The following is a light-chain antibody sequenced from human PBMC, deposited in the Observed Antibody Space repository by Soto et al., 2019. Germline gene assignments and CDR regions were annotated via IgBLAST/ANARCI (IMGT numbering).Light chain of an antibody. CDR1: SSDVGDYNY. CDR2: DVT. J-gene: IGLJ1*01. CDR3: CSYAGTSYV. V-gene: IGLV2-11*01. Sequence: QSALTQPRSVSGSPGQSVTISCTGTSSDVGDYNYVSWYQQHPGKAPKLMIYDVTKRPSGVPDRFSGSKSGNTASLTISGLQVEDEADYYCCSYAGTSYVFGTGTKVTVL.